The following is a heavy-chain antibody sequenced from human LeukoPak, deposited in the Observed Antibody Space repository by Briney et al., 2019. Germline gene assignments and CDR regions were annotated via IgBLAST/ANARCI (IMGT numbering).Heavy chain of an antibody. CDR1: KFAFNNAW. Sequence: GGSLRLSCAASKFAFNNAWMSWFRQAAGKGLEWVGHIKSKTDGGTTDYAAPVQGRFTISRDDSKDRLYLQMNSLKTEDTAVYYCTAVPHDSAVWGQGTLVTVSS. J-gene: IGHJ4*02. CDR3: TAVPHDSAV. CDR2: IKSKTDGGTT. V-gene: IGHV3-15*01. D-gene: IGHD3-22*01.